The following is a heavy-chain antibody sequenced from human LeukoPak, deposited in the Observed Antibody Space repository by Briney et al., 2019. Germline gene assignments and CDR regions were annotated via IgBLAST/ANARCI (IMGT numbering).Heavy chain of an antibody. Sequence: GGSLRLTCAASGFTFDDYAMHWVRHAPGKGLEWVSGINWNGGSTGYADSVKGRFTISRDNAKNSLYLQMNSLRAEDTALYYCARDSSSWDAFDIWGQGTMVTVSS. CDR2: INWNGGST. D-gene: IGHD6-13*01. CDR1: GFTFDDYA. CDR3: ARDSSSWDAFDI. V-gene: IGHV3-20*04. J-gene: IGHJ3*02.